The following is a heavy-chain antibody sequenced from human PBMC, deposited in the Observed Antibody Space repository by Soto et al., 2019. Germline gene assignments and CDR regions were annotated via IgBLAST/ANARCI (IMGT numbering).Heavy chain of an antibody. V-gene: IGHV3-74*01. CDR1: GFTFGNYW. CDR3: ARGDCVGGTCYSLAGSFYYYMDV. J-gene: IGHJ6*03. D-gene: IGHD2-15*01. Sequence: EVQLVESGGGLVQPGGSLRLSCAASGFTFGNYWMYWVRQAPGKGLVWVSRINSDGSVLSYSDSVKGRLTISRANVKNTLYLQMDSLRVEDTAVYYCARGDCVGGTCYSLAGSFYYYMDVWGKGTTVTVFS. CDR2: INSDGSVL.